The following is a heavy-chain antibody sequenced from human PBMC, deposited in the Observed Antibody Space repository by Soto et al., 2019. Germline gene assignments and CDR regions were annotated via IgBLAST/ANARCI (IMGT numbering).Heavy chain of an antibody. CDR1: RDTFTSYY. D-gene: IGHD1-26*01. CDR2: INPHGGST. J-gene: IGHJ5*02. V-gene: IGHV1-46*01. CDR3: ARSSGGNFGIIIEGPNWFDP. Sequence: ASVKVSCKAPRDTFTSYYINLVRQAPGQGLEWMGVINPHGGSTDYAQKFKGRVTLTRDTSASTVYMEVSSLTSEDTAMYYCARSSGGNFGIIIEGPNWFDPWGQGTLVTVSS.